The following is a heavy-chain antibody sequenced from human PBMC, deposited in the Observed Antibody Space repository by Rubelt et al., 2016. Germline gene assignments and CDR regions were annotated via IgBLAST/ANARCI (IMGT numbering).Heavy chain of an antibody. CDR1: GGSIGSNNFY. V-gene: IGHV4-39*07. D-gene: IGHD1-14*01. CDR2: IYYSGST. CDR3: AASTARLTTDFDY. J-gene: IGHJ4*02. Sequence: QLQLQESGPGLVKPSETLSLTCTVSGGSIGSNNFYWGWVRQPPGKGLEWIGCIYYSGSTYYNSSLKSRVTISLDTSKNQFSLKLSSVTAADTAVYYCAASTARLTTDFDYWGQGTLVTVSS.